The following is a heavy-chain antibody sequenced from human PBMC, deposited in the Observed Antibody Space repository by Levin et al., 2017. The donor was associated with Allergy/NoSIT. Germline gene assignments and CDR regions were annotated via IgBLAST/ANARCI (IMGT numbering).Heavy chain of an antibody. J-gene: IGHJ5*02. CDR2: IYYSGST. D-gene: IGHD6-19*01. CDR1: GGSISSYY. V-gene: IGHV4-59*01. CDR3: ARVADVGYSSGWYSPWGPFDP. Sequence: PGGSLRLSCTVSGGSISSYYWSWIRQPPGKGLEWIGYIYYSGSTNYNPSLKSRVTISVDTSKNQFSLKLSSVTAADTAVYYCARVADVGYSSGWYSPWGPFDPWGQGTLVTVSS.